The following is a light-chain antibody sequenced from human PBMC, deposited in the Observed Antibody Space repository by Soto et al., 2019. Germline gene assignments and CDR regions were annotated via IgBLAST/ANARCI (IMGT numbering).Light chain of an antibody. J-gene: IGKJ3*01. CDR2: DTS. V-gene: IGKV3-20*01. CDR3: QHYGTSSL. Sequence: EIVLTQSPGTLSLSPGERATRSCRASQSVSSCYLAWYQQKPGQAPRLLIYDTSDRATGIPDRFSASGSGTDFTLTISRLEPEDFAVYYCQHYGTSSLFGPGTKVDIK. CDR1: QSVSSCY.